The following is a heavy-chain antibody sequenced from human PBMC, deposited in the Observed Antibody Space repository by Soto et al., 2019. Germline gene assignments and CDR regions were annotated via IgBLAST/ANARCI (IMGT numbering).Heavy chain of an antibody. V-gene: IGHV3-72*01. Sequence: EVQLMESGGGLVQPGGALRLSCAASGFIFSDYYMDWVRQVPGKGLEWVGRTRNKVNSFSAEYAASVKGRFSIYRDASKDSMYLQMNSLKSDDTAVYYCARDTGGSYAYWCQGALVTVSS. CDR1: GFIFSDYY. J-gene: IGHJ4*02. CDR3: ARDTGGSYAY. D-gene: IGHD3-16*01. CDR2: TRNKVNSFSA.